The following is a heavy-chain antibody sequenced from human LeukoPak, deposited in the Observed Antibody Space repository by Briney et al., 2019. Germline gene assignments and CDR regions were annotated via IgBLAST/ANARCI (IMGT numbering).Heavy chain of an antibody. D-gene: IGHD4-11*01. J-gene: IGHJ5*02. CDR3: ARGRSNRNWFDP. CDR2: IYTSGST. V-gene: IGHV4-4*07. CDR1: GGSIGSYY. Sequence: SETLSLTCTVSGGSIGSYYWSWIRQPAGKGLEWIGRIYTSGSTNYNPSLKSRVTMSVDTSKNQFSLKLSSVTAADTAVYYCARGRSNRNWFDPWGQGTLVTVSS.